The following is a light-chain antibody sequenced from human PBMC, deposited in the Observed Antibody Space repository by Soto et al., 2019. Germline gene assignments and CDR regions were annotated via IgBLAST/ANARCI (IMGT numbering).Light chain of an antibody. CDR3: QQYNSAPRFT. Sequence: DIQMTQSPSSLSASVGDRVTIACRASQGIGDYLAWYQQKPGKVPKLLIYAASALQSGVPSRFSGSGSGTDFTLTISSLQPEDIATYYCQQYNSAPRFTVGPRTKVDIK. V-gene: IGKV1-27*01. CDR2: AAS. CDR1: QGIGDY. J-gene: IGKJ3*01.